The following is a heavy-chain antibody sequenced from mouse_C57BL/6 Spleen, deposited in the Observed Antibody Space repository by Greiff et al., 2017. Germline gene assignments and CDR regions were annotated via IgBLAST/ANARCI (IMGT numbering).Heavy chain of an antibody. CDR3: TRGLLRSY. V-gene: IGHV1-15*01. CDR1: GYTFTSYW. CDR2: IDPETGGT. D-gene: IGHD1-1*01. Sequence: VQLQQSGAELAKPGASVKLSCKASGYTFTSYWMHWVKQTPVHGLEWIGAIDPETGGTAYNQQFKGKAILTADKSSSTADMGLRGLASEDSAVYYCTRGLLRSYWGQGTTLTGSS. J-gene: IGHJ2*01.